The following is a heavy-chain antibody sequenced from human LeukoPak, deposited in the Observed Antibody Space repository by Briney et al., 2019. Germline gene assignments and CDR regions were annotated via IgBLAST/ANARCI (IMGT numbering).Heavy chain of an antibody. D-gene: IGHD2-15*01. Sequence: GGSLRLSCAASGFTFSSYSMNWVRQAPGKGLEWVSSISSSSSYIYYADSVKGRFTISRDNSKNTLYLQMNSLRAEDTAVYYCAKDRGFQGSCYSDWGQGTLVTVSS. CDR1: GFTFSSYS. J-gene: IGHJ4*02. CDR2: ISSSSSYI. V-gene: IGHV3-21*04. CDR3: AKDRGFQGSCYSD.